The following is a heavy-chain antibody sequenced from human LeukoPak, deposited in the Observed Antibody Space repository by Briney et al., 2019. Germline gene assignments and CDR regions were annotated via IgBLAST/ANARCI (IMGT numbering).Heavy chain of an antibody. V-gene: IGHV3-69-1*01. Sequence: GGSLRLSCAASAFSFSDYNMNWVRQAPGKGLEWVSYISSSSTIYYADSVKGRFTISRDNAKNSLYLQMNSLRAEDTAVYYCARLLLGYCSGGSCSHHDAFDIWGQGTMVTVSS. J-gene: IGHJ3*02. CDR3: ARLLLGYCSGGSCSHHDAFDI. D-gene: IGHD2-15*01. CDR1: AFSFSDYN. CDR2: ISSSSTI.